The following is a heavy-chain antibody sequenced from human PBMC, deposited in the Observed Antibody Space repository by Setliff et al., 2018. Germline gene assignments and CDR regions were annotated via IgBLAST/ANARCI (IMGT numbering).Heavy chain of an antibody. CDR3: ARALGYCSRTSCYADAFDI. CDR2: MYHSGST. D-gene: IGHD2-2*01. J-gene: IGHJ3*02. CDR1: GYSISSDYY. V-gene: IGHV4-38-2*01. Sequence: SETLSLTCAVSGYSISSDYYWGWIRQSPGKGLEWIGSMYHSGSTYYNPSLRSRVTISVDTSKNQFSLKLNYVTAADTAVYYCARALGYCSRTSCYADAFDIWGQGTMVTVSS.